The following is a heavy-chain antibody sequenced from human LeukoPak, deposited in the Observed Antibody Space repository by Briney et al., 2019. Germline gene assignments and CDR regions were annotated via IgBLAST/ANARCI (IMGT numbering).Heavy chain of an antibody. CDR3: AIGYSGYDYYNY. J-gene: IGHJ4*02. D-gene: IGHD5-12*01. V-gene: IGHV1-8*03. CDR1: GYTFTSYD. Sequence: ASVKVSCKASGYTFTSYDINWVRQATGQGLEWMGWMNPNSGNTGYAQKFQGRVTITRNTSIGTAYMELSSLRSEDTAVYYCAIGYSGYDYYNYWGQGTLVTVSS. CDR2: MNPNSGNT.